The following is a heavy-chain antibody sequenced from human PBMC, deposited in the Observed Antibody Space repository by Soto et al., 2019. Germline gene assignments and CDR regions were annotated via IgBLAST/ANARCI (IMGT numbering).Heavy chain of an antibody. CDR1: GFTFSSYA. CDR2: ISYDGSNK. J-gene: IGHJ6*02. V-gene: IGHV3-30-3*01. D-gene: IGHD3-16*01. Sequence: PGGSLRLSCAASGFTFSSYAMHWVRQAPGKGLEWVAVISYDGSNKYYADSVKGRFTISRDNSKNTLYLQVNSLRAEDTAVYYCARGLTIEPYGMDVWGQGTTVTVSS. CDR3: ARGLTIEPYGMDV.